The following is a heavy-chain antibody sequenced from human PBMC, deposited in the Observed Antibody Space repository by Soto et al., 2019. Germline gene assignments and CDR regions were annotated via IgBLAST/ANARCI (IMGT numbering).Heavy chain of an antibody. J-gene: IGHJ3*02. CDR3: ARGDCISTNCYAAQGLDI. CDR1: GGSISRGGYS. CDR2: IYHDGHT. Sequence: SETLSLTCAVSGGSISRGGYSWSWIRQPPGEGLEWIGYIYHDGHTYYNPSLKSRVTISVDRSKNQFSLKLSSVTTADTAVYYCARGDCISTNCYAAQGLDIWGQGTMVTVSS. V-gene: IGHV4-30-2*01. D-gene: IGHD2-2*01.